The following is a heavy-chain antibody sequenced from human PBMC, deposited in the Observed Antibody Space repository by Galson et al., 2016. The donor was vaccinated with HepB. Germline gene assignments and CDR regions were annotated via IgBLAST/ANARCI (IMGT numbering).Heavy chain of an antibody. CDR2: IYYTGST. D-gene: IGHD3-10*01. Sequence: EPLSLTCTVSGDSVSSGSYYWSWIRQPPGKGPEWIGYIYYTGSTSYSPSLKSRVTISVDTSKNQLSLKLSSVSTADTAVYHGARVGYYGSGRAYYFDYWGQGILVTVSS. CDR3: ARVGYYGSGRAYYFDY. J-gene: IGHJ4*02. V-gene: IGHV4-61*01. CDR1: GDSVSSGSYY.